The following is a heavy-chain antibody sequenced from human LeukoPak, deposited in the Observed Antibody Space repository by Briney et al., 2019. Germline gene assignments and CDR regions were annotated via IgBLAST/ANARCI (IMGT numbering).Heavy chain of an antibody. CDR2: IKQDGSEK. CDR3: ASDPYYDFWSGYSLYYYMDV. Sequence: GGSLRPSCAASGFTFSSYWMSWVRQAPGKGLEWVANIKQDGSEKYYVDSVKGRFTISRDNAKNSLYLQMNSLRAEDTAVYYCASDPYYDFWSGYSLYYYMDVWGKGTTVTVSS. J-gene: IGHJ6*03. CDR1: GFTFSSYW. D-gene: IGHD3-3*01. V-gene: IGHV3-7*01.